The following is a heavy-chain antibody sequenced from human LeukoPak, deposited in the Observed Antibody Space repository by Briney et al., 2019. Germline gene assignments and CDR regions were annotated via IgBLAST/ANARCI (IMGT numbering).Heavy chain of an antibody. CDR1: GGSFSWYY. CDR3: SRGRDQSKTGDS. D-gene: IGHD2-2*01. J-gene: IGHJ4*02. Sequence: SETLSLTCTIYGGSFSWYYWSWIRQPPGKGLEWIGEIHPSGSTNFNPSLKSRVSISVDTSKNQFSLILTSVTAADTVVYYCSRGRDQSKTGDSWGQGTVVTVSS. V-gene: IGHV4-34*01. CDR2: IHPSGST.